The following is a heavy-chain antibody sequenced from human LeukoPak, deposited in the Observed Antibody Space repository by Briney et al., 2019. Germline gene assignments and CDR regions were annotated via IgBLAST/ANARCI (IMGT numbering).Heavy chain of an antibody. CDR3: ARGAYYYED. CDR2: ISSSSSTI. J-gene: IGHJ4*02. D-gene: IGHD3-22*01. Sequence: PGGSLRLSCAASGFIFSSYSMNWVRQAPGKGLEWVSYISSSSSTIYYADSVKGRFTISRDNAKNSLYLQMNSLRAEDTAVYYCARGAYYYEDWGQGTLVTVSS. V-gene: IGHV3-48*01. CDR1: GFIFSSYS.